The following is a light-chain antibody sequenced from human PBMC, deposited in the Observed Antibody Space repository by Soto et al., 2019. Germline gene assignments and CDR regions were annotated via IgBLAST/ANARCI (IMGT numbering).Light chain of an antibody. V-gene: IGLV2-14*03. CDR2: NVY. CDR3: SAYTVSRTYV. CDR1: SSDVGAYNF. J-gene: IGLJ1*01. Sequence: QSALTQPASVSGSPGQSITISCTGTSSDVGAYNFVSWHQQHPGKAPKLMIYNVYDRPSGISYRFSGSKSSNTASLTISGLQGEDEADYYCSAYTVSRTYVSGTGTKVTVL.